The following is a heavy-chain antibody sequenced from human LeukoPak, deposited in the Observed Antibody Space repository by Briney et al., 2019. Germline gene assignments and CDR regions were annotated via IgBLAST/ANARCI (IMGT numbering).Heavy chain of an antibody. J-gene: IGHJ5*02. D-gene: IGHD3-22*01. CDR3: ARGDLNYYDSSGYYP. V-gene: IGHV1-8*01. CDR2: MNPNSGNT. Sequence: GASVKVSCKDSGYTFTSYDINWVRQATGQGLEWMGWMNPNSGNTGYAQKFQGRVTMTRNTSISTAYMELSSLRSEDTAVYYCARGDLNYYDSSGYYPWGQGTLVTVSS. CDR1: GYTFTSYD.